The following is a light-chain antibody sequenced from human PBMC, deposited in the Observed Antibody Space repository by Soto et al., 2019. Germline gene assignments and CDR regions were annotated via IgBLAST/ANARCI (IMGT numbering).Light chain of an antibody. CDR1: ESISSY. CDR3: QQSYSTRIT. CDR2: AAS. V-gene: IGKV1-39*01. Sequence: DIKMTQSPSSLSANVGDRVTITCRASESISSYLNWYQQKPGKAPKLLIYAASSLQSGVPSRFSGSGSGTDFTLTISSLQPEDFAAYYCQQSYSTRITFGQGTRLEI. J-gene: IGKJ5*01.